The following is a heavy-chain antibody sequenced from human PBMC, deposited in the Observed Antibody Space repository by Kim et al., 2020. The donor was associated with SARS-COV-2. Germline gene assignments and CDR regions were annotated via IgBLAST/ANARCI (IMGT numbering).Heavy chain of an antibody. CDR3: TRGNRAAAGTGNY. J-gene: IGHJ4*02. V-gene: IGHV3-49*02. Sequence: YAASVKGRFTISRDDSKSIAYLQMNSLKTEDTAVYYCTRGNRAAAGTGNYWGQGTLVTVSS. D-gene: IGHD6-13*01.